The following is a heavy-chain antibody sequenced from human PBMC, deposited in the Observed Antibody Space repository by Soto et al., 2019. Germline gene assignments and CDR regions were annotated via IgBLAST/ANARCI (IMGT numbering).Heavy chain of an antibody. Sequence: QVQLVESGGGVVQPGRSLRLSCAASGFTFSSYGMHWVRQAPGKGLEWVAVISYDGSNKYYADSVKGRFTISRDNSKNTLYPQMNSLRAEDTAGYYCATTDPNRCGDPDYWGQGTLVTVSS. J-gene: IGHJ4*02. D-gene: IGHD3-10*01. V-gene: IGHV3-30*03. CDR3: ATTDPNRCGDPDY. CDR2: ISYDGSNK. CDR1: GFTFSSYG.